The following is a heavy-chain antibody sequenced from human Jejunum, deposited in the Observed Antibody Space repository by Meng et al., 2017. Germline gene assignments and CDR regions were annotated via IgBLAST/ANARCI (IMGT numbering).Heavy chain of an antibody. Sequence: VQLEEGGPGLVKPWGALALTWTFSGGSISGDNWWRWLRQSPAKWLEWIGDIHHSGSTYYTPPLQSRVRISVDKSKNQLSLELLSVTAADTAVYYCARGRPWWNHWGQGTLVTVSS. CDR1: GGSISGDNW. D-gene: IGHD4/OR15-4a*01. V-gene: IGHV4-4*02. J-gene: IGHJ5*02. CDR3: ARGRPWWNH. CDR2: IHHSGST.